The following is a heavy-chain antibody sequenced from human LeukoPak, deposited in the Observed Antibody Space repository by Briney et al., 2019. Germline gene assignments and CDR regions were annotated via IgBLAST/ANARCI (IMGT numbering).Heavy chain of an antibody. J-gene: IGHJ3*02. CDR1: GGTFSSYA. D-gene: IGHD5-24*01. V-gene: IGHV1-69*05. CDR2: IIPIFGTA. CDR3: ASSVPLEMATTPDAFDI. Sequence: ASVKVSCKASGGTFSSYAISWVRQAPGQGLEWMGGIIPIFGTANYAQKFQGRVTITTDESTSTVYMELSSLRSEDTAVYYCASSVPLEMATTPDAFDIWGQGTMVTVSS.